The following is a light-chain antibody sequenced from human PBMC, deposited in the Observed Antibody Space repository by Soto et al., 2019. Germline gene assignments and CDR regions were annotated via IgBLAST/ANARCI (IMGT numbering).Light chain of an antibody. CDR1: SSNFGAGYD. CDR2: GNS. CDR3: QSYDTSLRGV. V-gene: IGLV1-40*01. J-gene: IGLJ1*01. Sequence: QSVLTQPPSVSGAPGQRVTISCSGSSSNFGAGYDVHWYQQLPGTAPKLLIYGNSNRPSGVPDRFSGSKSGTSASLAITGLQAEDEADYYCQSYDTSLRGVFGTGTKLTVL.